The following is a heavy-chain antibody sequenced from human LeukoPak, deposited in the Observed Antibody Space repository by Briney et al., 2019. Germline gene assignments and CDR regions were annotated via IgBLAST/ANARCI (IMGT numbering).Heavy chain of an antibody. V-gene: IGHV4-39*01. Sequence: SETLSLTCTVSVGSISCSSYYWVWIRQPPGKGLEWIGSIYYSGSTYYNPSLKSRVTISVDTSKNQFSLKLSSVTAADTAVYYCAGSGWYGDYWGQGTLVTVSS. CDR2: IYYSGST. CDR1: VGSISCSSYY. D-gene: IGHD6-19*01. J-gene: IGHJ4*02. CDR3: AGSGWYGDY.